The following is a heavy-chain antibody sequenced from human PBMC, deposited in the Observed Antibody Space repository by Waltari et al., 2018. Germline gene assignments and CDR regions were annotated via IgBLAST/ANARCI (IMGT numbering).Heavy chain of an antibody. Sequence: QVQLQESGPGLVKPSETLSLTCTVSGGSLSRYYWSWIRQPAGKGLEWIGRIYTSGSTNYNPSLKSRVTMSVDTSKNQFSLKLSSVTAADTAVYYCARKAVAGSLYFDYWGQGTLVTVSS. CDR2: IYTSGST. D-gene: IGHD6-19*01. J-gene: IGHJ4*02. CDR1: GGSLSRYY. CDR3: ARKAVAGSLYFDY. V-gene: IGHV4-4*07.